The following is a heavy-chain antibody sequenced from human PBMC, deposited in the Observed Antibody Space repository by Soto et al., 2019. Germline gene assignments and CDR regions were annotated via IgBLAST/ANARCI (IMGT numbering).Heavy chain of an antibody. CDR3: ARDCGRSGYYCY. CDR2: MNPNSGNT. J-gene: IGHJ4*02. V-gene: IGHV1-8*01. Sequence: ASVKVSCKASGYTFTSYDINWVRQATGQGLEWMGWMNPNSGNTGYAQKLQGRVTMTTDTSTTTAYMELRSLRSDDTAVYYCARDCGRSGYYCYWGQGTLVTVSS. CDR1: GYTFTSYD. D-gene: IGHD3-22*01.